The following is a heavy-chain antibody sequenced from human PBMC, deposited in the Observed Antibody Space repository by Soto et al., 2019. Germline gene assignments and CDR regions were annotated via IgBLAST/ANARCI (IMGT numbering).Heavy chain of an antibody. CDR3: VRQYYDFWADYPDFDY. Sequence: ASVKVSCKASGYTFNKYDITWVRQAPGQGLEWLGLISPNSGRPSYAQKFEGRVTMTTDTSTTTAYLELRSLRSDDTAVYYCVRQYYDFWADYPDFDYWGQGTLVTVSS. J-gene: IGHJ4*01. D-gene: IGHD3-3*01. V-gene: IGHV1-18*04. CDR2: ISPNSGRP. CDR1: GYTFNKYD.